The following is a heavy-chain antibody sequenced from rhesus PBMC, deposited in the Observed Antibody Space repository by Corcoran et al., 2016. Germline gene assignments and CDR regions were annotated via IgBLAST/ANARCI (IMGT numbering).Heavy chain of an antibody. CDR2: IYGSGGST. J-gene: IGHJ6*01. CDR1: GGSIRSGNW. CDR3: ARGNYVNGLDS. D-gene: IGHD4-17*01. V-gene: IGHV4-93*01. Sequence: QVQLQESGPGLVKPSETLSLTCAVSGGSIRSGNWWTWIRQSPGKGLEWIGGIYGSGGSTEYNPSLKSRVTLAKDTSKNQFSLELRSVTAADSAIFYCARGNYVNGLDSWGQGVVVTVSS.